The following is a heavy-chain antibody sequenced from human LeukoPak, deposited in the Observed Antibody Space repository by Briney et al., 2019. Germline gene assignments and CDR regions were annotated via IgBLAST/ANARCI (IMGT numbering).Heavy chain of an antibody. CDR3: ARHVGPRPSSGWYPRQTRIWWFDP. V-gene: IGHV4-59*08. CDR2: IYYSGST. Sequence: PSETLSLTCTVSGGSISSYYWSWIRQPPGKGLEWIGYIYYSGSTNYNPSLKSQVTISVDTSKNQFSLKLSSVTAADTAVYYCARHVGPRPSSGWYPRQTRIWWFDPWGQGTLVTVSS. J-gene: IGHJ5*02. CDR1: GGSISSYY. D-gene: IGHD6-19*01.